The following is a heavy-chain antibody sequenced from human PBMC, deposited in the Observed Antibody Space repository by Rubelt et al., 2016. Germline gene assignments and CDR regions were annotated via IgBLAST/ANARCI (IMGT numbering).Heavy chain of an antibody. J-gene: IGHJ6*03. V-gene: IGHV3-48*04. Sequence: YYADSVKGRFTISRDNAKNSLYLQMNSLRAEDTAVYYCARAPPVDTIFGVPLSSYYMDVWGKGTTVTVSS. D-gene: IGHD3-3*01. CDR3: ARAPPVDTIFGVPLSSYYMDV.